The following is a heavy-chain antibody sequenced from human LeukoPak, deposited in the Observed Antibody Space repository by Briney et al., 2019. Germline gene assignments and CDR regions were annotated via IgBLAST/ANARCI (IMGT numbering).Heavy chain of an antibody. V-gene: IGHV1-2*02. D-gene: IGHD3-9*01. CDR1: GYTFTGYY. CDR3: AREHPRDYDILTGHLSTDY. CDR2: INPNSGGT. J-gene: IGHJ4*02. Sequence: ASVKVSCKASGYTFTGYYMHWVRQAPGQGLEWMGWINPNSGGTNYAQKFQGRVTMARDTSISTAYMELSRLRSDDTAVYYCAREHPRDYDILTGHLSTDYWGQGTLVTVSS.